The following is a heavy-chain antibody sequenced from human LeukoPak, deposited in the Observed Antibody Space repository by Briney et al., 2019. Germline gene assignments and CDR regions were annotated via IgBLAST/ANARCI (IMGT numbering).Heavy chain of an antibody. CDR1: GYTFINND. J-gene: IGHJ5*02. CDR3: ARSHTRKGFCGGGRCYPAVWWFDP. D-gene: IGHD2-15*01. CDR2: IDPKNGNR. Sequence: ASVKVSCKASGYTFINNDINWVRQAPGQGLEGMAWIDPKNGNRGYAQSFQGRVTMTTDTSISTAYMELSSLRSEDTAVYYCARSHTRKGFCGGGRCYPAVWWFDPWGQGTLVTVSS. V-gene: IGHV1-8*01.